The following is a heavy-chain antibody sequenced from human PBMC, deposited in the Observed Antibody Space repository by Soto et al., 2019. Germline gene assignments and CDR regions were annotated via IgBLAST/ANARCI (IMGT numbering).Heavy chain of an antibody. D-gene: IGHD4-17*01. V-gene: IGHV3-30*18. CDR2: ISYDGSNK. CDR1: GFTFSSYG. CDR3: AKDYLRYGDAGAGGMDV. J-gene: IGHJ6*04. Sequence: QVQLVESGGGVVQPGRSLRLSCAASGFTFSSYGMHWVRQAPGTGLEWVAVISYDGSNKYYADSVKGRFTISSDNSKNTLYLQMNSRRAEDKAVYYCAKDYLRYGDAGAGGMDVGGKGTTVTVSS.